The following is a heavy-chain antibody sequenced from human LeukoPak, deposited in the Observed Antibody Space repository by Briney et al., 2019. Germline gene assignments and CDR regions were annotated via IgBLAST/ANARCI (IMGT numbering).Heavy chain of an antibody. Sequence: PSETLSLTCTVSGDSISSGDYYWSWIRQPAGKGLEWIGRISSSGSTNYNPSLKSRVTISVDTSKNQFSLKLSSVTAADTAVYYCARGGDYYDSSNWFDPWGQGTLVTVSS. V-gene: IGHV4-61*02. CDR3: ARGGDYYDSSNWFDP. CDR2: ISSSGST. J-gene: IGHJ5*02. CDR1: GDSISSGDYY. D-gene: IGHD3-22*01.